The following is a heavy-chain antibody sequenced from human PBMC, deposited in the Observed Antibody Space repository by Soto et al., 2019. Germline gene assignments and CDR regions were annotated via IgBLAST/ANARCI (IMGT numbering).Heavy chain of an antibody. J-gene: IGHJ6*02. Sequence: PSETLSLTCTVSGGSISSYYWSWIRQPPGKGLEWIGYIYYSGSTNYNPSLKSRVTISVDTSKNQFSLKLSSVTAADTAVYYCARDSTYSGRTNYGMDVWGQGTTVTVSS. CDR2: IYYSGST. CDR3: ARDSTYSGRTNYGMDV. D-gene: IGHD1-26*01. CDR1: GGSISSYY. V-gene: IGHV4-59*01.